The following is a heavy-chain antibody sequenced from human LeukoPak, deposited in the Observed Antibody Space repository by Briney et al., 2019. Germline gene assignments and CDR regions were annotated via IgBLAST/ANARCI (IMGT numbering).Heavy chain of an antibody. Sequence: PSETLSLTCAVYGGSFSGYDWSWIRQPPGKGLEWIGEIDHSGSNNHNPSLKSRVTISVDTSKKQFSLKLSSVTAADTAVYYCARTYYYDSSGYYPDYFDYWGEGTLVTVSS. CDR3: ARTYYYDSSGYYPDYFDY. J-gene: IGHJ4*02. CDR1: GGSFSGYD. D-gene: IGHD3-22*01. V-gene: IGHV4-34*01. CDR2: IDHSGSN.